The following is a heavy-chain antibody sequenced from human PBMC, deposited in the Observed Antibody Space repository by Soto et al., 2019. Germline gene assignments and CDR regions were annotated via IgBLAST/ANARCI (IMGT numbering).Heavy chain of an antibody. D-gene: IGHD6-25*01. V-gene: IGHV3-48*02. J-gene: IGHJ5*02. CDR1: GFIFDNYA. CDR3: ARGGSGWTRGGWLGP. CDR2: ISDSGSTI. Sequence: EVKLLESGGGLVPPGASARLSCLTSGFIFDNYAMSWVRQTPGKGLEWLSYISDSGSTIYYADSVRARFTIFRENAANSVYLQLDGLTDGDTAFYYCARGGSGWTRGGWLGPWGQGSLVTVSS.